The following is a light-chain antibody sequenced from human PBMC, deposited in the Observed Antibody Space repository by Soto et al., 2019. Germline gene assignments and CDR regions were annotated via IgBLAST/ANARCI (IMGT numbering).Light chain of an antibody. CDR3: QQYTGPPTT. CDR2: GAS. V-gene: IGKV3-20*01. CDR1: QSVGSNY. Sequence: EIVMTQSPATLSVSPGERATLSCRASQSVGSNYLAWCQQRPGQAPRLLIYGASTRAAGIPDRFSGSGSGTDFTLTITRLEPEDSAVYFCQQYTGPPTTFGQGTRLEIK. J-gene: IGKJ5*01.